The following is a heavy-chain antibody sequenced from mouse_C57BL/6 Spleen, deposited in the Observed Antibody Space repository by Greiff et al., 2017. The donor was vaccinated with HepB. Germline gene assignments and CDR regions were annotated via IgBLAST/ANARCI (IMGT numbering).Heavy chain of an antibody. Sequence: EVQRVESGAGLVKPGGSLKLSCAASGFTFSSYAMSWVRQTPEKRLEWVAYISSGGDYIYYADTVKGRFTISRDNARNTLYLQMSSLKSEDTAMYYCTRDGGSYAMDYWGQGTSVTVSS. CDR2: ISSGGDYI. CDR1: GFTFSSYA. V-gene: IGHV5-9-1*02. CDR3: TRDGGSYAMDY. J-gene: IGHJ4*01.